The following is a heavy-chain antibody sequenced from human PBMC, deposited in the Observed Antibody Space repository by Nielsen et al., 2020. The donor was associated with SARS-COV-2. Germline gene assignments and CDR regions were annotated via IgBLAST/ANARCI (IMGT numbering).Heavy chain of an antibody. D-gene: IGHD4-17*01. CDR2: ISSSSSYT. CDR3: AKHTDYGDDAFDI. V-gene: IGHV3-21*05. Sequence: GESLKISCAASGFTFSSYSMNWIRQAPGKGLEWVSYISSSSSYTNYADSVKGRFTISRDNAKNSLYLQMNSLRAEDTAVYYCAKHTDYGDDAFDIWGQGTMVTVSS. CDR1: GFTFSSYS. J-gene: IGHJ3*02.